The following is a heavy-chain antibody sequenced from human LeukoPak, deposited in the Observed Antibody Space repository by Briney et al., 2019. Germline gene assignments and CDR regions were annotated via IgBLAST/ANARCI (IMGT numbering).Heavy chain of an antibody. Sequence: GGSLRLSCAASGFTFSSYGMHWVRQAPGKGLEWVAFIRYDGSNKYYADSVKGRFTISRDNSKNTLYLQMNSLRAEDTAVYYCVKGVAVAAHYFDYWGQGTLVTVSS. V-gene: IGHV3-30*02. J-gene: IGHJ4*02. CDR2: IRYDGSNK. CDR1: GFTFSSYG. CDR3: VKGVAVAAHYFDY. D-gene: IGHD6-19*01.